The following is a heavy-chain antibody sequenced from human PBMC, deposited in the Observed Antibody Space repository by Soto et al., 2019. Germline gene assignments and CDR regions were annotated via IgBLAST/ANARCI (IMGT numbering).Heavy chain of an antibody. CDR3: AKHLSGSKCCDY. CDR1: GFTFTNYA. D-gene: IGHD6-19*01. Sequence: PASGFTFTNYALSWVRQAPGKGLEWVSATSSSGGTTYYADSVKGRFTISRDNSKNTLYLQMNSLGAEDTAVYYCAKHLSGSKCCDYWGQGTLVTVSS. CDR2: TSSSGGTT. V-gene: IGHV3-23*01. J-gene: IGHJ4*02.